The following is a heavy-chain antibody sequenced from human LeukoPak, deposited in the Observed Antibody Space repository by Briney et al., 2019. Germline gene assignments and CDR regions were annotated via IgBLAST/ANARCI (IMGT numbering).Heavy chain of an antibody. V-gene: IGHV5-51*01. Sequence: SGESLKISCKGAGYSFSTYWIGWVRQMPGKGLEWMGVIYPGDSETRYSPSFQGHVTISADKSISTAYLQWSSLKASDTAIYYCARLGAYNFFDPWGQGTLVTVSS. J-gene: IGHJ5*02. CDR3: ARLGAYNFFDP. D-gene: IGHD3-16*01. CDR1: GYSFSTYW. CDR2: IYPGDSET.